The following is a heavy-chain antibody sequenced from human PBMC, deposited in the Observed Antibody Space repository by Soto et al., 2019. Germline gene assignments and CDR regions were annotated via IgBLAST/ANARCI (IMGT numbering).Heavy chain of an antibody. CDR1: GGTVSSYA. J-gene: IGHJ6*02. CDR3: ARSQVSSTSLGIYYYYYDGIDG. D-gene: IGHD2-2*01. CDR2: IIPNSGTA. Sequence: QVQLVQSGAVVKKPGASVKVSCKASGGTVSSYAISWVRQAPGQGLEWMGGIIPNSGTANYAHKFQGRVTPTADEITRTAYMELSSRRYEDTGVHYCARSQVSSTSLGIYYYYYDGIDGWAQGTTVHVSS. V-gene: IGHV1-69*01.